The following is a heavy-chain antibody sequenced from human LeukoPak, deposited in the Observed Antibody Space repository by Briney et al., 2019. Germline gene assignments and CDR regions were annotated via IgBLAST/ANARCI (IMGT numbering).Heavy chain of an antibody. CDR1: GYTFTGYY. V-gene: IGHV1-2*02. D-gene: IGHD3-10*02. J-gene: IGHJ5*02. CDR2: INPNSGGT. Sequence: ASVKVSCKASGYTFTGYYMHWVRQAPGQGLEWVGWINPNSGGTNYAQKFQGRVTMTRDTSISTAYMELSRLRSDDTAVYYCARAYYYVRARFDPWGQGTLVTVSS. CDR3: ARAYYYVRARFDP.